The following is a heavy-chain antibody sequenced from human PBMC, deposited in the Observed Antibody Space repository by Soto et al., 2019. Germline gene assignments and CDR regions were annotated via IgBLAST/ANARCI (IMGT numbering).Heavy chain of an antibody. J-gene: IGHJ4*02. CDR3: AKDDGYSSGWFFDY. D-gene: IGHD6-19*01. V-gene: IGHV3-23*01. CDR2: ISGSGGST. Sequence: EVQMLESGGGLVQPGGSLRLSCAASGFTFSSYAMSWVRQAPGKGLEWVSAISGSGGSTYYADSVKGRFTISRDNSKNTLYRQMNSLRAEDTAVYYCAKDDGYSSGWFFDYWGQGTLVTVSS. CDR1: GFTFSSYA.